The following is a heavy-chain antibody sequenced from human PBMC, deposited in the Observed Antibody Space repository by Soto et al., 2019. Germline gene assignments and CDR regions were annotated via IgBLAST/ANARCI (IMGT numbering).Heavy chain of an antibody. CDR3: ARLGGYYQTLDS. CDR1: GGSINNYY. J-gene: IGHJ4*02. V-gene: IGHV4-59*08. D-gene: IGHD3-22*01. Sequence: SETLSLTCTVSGGSINNYYWSWIRQPPGKGLEYIGYIYYAGTTTYNPSLKSRVTISVDTSKNQFSLQMRSVTAADTAVYYCARLGGYYQTLDSWGQGTRVTVSS. CDR2: IYYAGTT.